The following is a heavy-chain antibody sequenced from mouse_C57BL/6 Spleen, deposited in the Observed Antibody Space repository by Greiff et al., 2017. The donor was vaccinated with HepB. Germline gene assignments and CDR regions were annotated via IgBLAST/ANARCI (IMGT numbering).Heavy chain of an antibody. CDR1: GYTFTSYW. D-gene: IGHD2-3*01. CDR3: ARNDGYSAWFAY. Sequence: VQLQQPGAELVKPGASVKLSCKASGYTFTSYWMHWVKQRPGQGLEWIGMIHPNSGSTNYNEKFKSKATLTVDKSFSTAYMQLSSLTSEDSAVYYCARNDGYSAWFAYWGQGTLVAVSA. CDR2: IHPNSGST. J-gene: IGHJ3*01. V-gene: IGHV1-64*01.